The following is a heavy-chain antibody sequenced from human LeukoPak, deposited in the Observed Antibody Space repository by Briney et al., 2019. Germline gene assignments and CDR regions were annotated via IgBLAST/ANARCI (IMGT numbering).Heavy chain of an antibody. CDR3: ARKGVRSGNAPPDY. Sequence: SETLTLTCAVSGVSISSNSWNWVGHPPPRELVWLTGKIYSSGSNNYNASVKSRFTISVDNSKNHLSLQLKTVTAADTAVYYCARKGVRSGNAPPDYWGQGTLVTASS. J-gene: IGHJ4*02. CDR1: GVSISSNSW. D-gene: IGHD3-3*01. CDR2: IYSSGSN. V-gene: IGHV4-4*02.